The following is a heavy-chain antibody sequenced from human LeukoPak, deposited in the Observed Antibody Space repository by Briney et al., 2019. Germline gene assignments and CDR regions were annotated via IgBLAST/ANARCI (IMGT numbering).Heavy chain of an antibody. D-gene: IGHD3-3*02. V-gene: IGHV4-4*07. CDR1: GGSINNYF. CDR3: ARRVISEFSIDKGNWLDP. Sequence: SETLSLTCTVSGGSINNYFWSWIRRPAGKGLEWIGRIHTSGSAHHNPSLTSRISLSVDTSKNQFSLKLSSVTAADTAVYYCARRVISEFSIDKGNWLDPWGQGTLVTVSS. J-gene: IGHJ5*02. CDR2: IHTSGSA.